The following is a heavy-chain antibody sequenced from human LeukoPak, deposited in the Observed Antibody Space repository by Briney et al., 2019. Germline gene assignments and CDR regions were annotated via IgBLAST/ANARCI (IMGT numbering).Heavy chain of an antibody. CDR2: ITSSSSYI. Sequence: GGSLRLSCAASGFTFSSYSMNGVRQAPGKGLEWVSSITSSSSYIYYADSVKGRFTISRDNSKNTLYLQMNSLRAEDTAVYYCAKVGAAAGLYYFDYWGQGTLVTVSS. V-gene: IGHV3-21*01. CDR3: AKVGAAAGLYYFDY. J-gene: IGHJ4*02. D-gene: IGHD6-13*01. CDR1: GFTFSSYS.